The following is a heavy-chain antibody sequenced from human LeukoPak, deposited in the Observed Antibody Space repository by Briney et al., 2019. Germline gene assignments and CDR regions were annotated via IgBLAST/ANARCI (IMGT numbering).Heavy chain of an antibody. CDR2: INPNSGGT. Sequence: ASVKVSCKASGYTFTVYYMHWVRQAPGQGLEWMGWINPNSGGTNYAQKFQGRVTMTRDTSISTAYMELSRLRSDDTAVYYCARADYYDSSGYYNWGQGTLVTVSS. CDR1: GYTFTVYY. J-gene: IGHJ4*02. CDR3: ARADYYDSSGYYN. D-gene: IGHD3-22*01. V-gene: IGHV1-2*02.